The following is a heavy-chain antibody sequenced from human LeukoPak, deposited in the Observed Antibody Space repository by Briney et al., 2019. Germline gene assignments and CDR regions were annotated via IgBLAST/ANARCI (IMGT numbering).Heavy chain of an antibody. Sequence: SETLSLTCTVSGGSISSYYWSWIRQPPGKGLEWIGYIYYSGSTNYNPSLKSRVTISVDTSKNQFSLKLSSVTAADTAVYYCARHGPYSGSYWSYYFDYWGQGTLVTVSS. CDR3: ARHGPYSGSYWSYYFDY. D-gene: IGHD1-26*01. CDR1: GGSISSYY. V-gene: IGHV4-59*08. CDR2: IYYSGST. J-gene: IGHJ4*02.